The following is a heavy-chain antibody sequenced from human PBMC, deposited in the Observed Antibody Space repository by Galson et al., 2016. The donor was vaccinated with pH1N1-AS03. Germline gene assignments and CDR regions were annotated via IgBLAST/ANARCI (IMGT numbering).Heavy chain of an antibody. CDR1: GFTFSSYG. Sequence: SLRLSCAASGFTFSSYGMHWVRQAPGKGLEWEAFLQYDESYRNYADPVKGRFTISRDISKSTLYLHMNSLRVDDTAVYFCVKEEGLGGQRDHWGQGTLVTVPS. CDR2: LQYDESYR. CDR3: VKEEGLGGQRDH. J-gene: IGHJ4*02. V-gene: IGHV3-30*02. D-gene: IGHD2-15*01.